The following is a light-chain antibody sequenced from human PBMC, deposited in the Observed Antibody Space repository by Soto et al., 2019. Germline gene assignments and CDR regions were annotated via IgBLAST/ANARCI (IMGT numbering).Light chain of an antibody. CDR1: QSVPRSY. Sequence: EIVLTQSPGTLSLSPGERATFSCRASQSVPRSYLAWYQQKPGQAPRLLIYGTSSRATGIPDRFSGSGSGTDFTLTISRLEPEDFAVFFCQQYGTSEIIFGQGTRLEIK. CDR3: QQYGTSEII. CDR2: GTS. J-gene: IGKJ5*01. V-gene: IGKV3-20*01.